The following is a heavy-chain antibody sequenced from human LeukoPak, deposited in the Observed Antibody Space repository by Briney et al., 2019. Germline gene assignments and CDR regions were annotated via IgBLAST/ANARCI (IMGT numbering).Heavy chain of an antibody. J-gene: IGHJ4*02. D-gene: IGHD1-26*01. V-gene: IGHV3-23*01. CDR2: ISGSGDNT. CDR1: GFTFSSYA. CDR3: AKAISGSNAVADY. Sequence: PGGSLRLSCAASGFTFSSYAMTWVRQALGKGLERVSSISGSGDNTYYADSVKGRFTISRDNSKNTLYLQMNSLRAEDTAVYYCAKAISGSNAVADYWGQGTLVTVSS.